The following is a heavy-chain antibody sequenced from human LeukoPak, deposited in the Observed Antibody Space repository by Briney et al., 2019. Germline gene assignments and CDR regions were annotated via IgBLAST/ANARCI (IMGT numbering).Heavy chain of an antibody. CDR2: IWHDGTNR. V-gene: IGHV3-33*01. CDR3: ARDVDTYRFDY. D-gene: IGHD2-2*02. CDR1: GFTFGGFG. J-gene: IGHJ4*02. Sequence: GGSLRLSCAASGFTFGGFGMHWVRQAPGKGLEWVALIWHDGTNRYYADSVKGRFTISRDNSKNTVSLQMNSLRAEDTAIYYCARDVDTYRFDYWGQGTLVTVSS.